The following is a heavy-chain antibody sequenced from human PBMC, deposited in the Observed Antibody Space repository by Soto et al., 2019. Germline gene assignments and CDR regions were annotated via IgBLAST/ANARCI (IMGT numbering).Heavy chain of an antibody. CDR2: INAGNGNT. CDR1: GYTFTSYA. Sequence: QVPLVQSGAEVKKPGASVKVSCKASGYTFTSYAMHWVRQAPGQRLEWMGWINAGNGNTKYSQKFQGRVTITRDTSASTAYMELSSLRSEDTAVYYCARDPYYDSSGYSPNFDYWGQGTLVTVSS. CDR3: ARDPYYDSSGYSPNFDY. D-gene: IGHD3-22*01. J-gene: IGHJ4*02. V-gene: IGHV1-3*01.